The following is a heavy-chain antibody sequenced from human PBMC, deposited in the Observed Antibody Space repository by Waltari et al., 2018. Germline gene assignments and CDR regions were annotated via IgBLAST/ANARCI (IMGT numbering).Heavy chain of an antibody. CDR2: ISGTSATT. CDR1: GFTFSRYA. J-gene: IGHJ4*02. V-gene: IGHV3-23*01. Sequence: EVQLLESGGVLVQPGGSLRLSGSASGFTFSRYAMTWVRQAPGKGPEWVSVISGTSATTHYADSVKGRFTISRDNSKNTLYLQMNSLRVEDTAVYYCAKDRSFMPGSWHPLDYWGQGALVTVSS. D-gene: IGHD6-13*01. CDR3: AKDRSFMPGSWHPLDY.